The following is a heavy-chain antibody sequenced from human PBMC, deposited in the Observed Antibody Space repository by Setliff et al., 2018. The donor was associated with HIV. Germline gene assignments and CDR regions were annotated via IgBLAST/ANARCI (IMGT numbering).Heavy chain of an antibody. CDR1: GGSISSSSYY. V-gene: IGHV4-39*01. D-gene: IGHD2-2*01. CDR3: ARHNPASVPASSPDY. Sequence: ETLSLTCTVSGGSISSSSYYWGWVRQPPGKGLEWIGTIYYSGSTYYNPSLRSRVTVSVDTSRNQFSLRLSSVTAADTAFYYCARHNPASVPASSPDYWGQGTLVTVS. J-gene: IGHJ4*02. CDR2: IYYSGST.